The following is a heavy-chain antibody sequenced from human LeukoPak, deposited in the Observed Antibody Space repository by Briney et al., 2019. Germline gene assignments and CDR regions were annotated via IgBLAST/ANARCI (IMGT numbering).Heavy chain of an antibody. V-gene: IGHV4-61*02. CDR3: ARTVAGKLVFAY. D-gene: IGHD6-19*01. CDR2: IYTSGST. CDR1: GGSISSGSYY. Sequence: SETLSLTCTVSGGSISSGSYYWSWIRQPAGKGLEWIGRIYTSGSTNYNPSLKSRVTISVDTSKNQFSLKLSSVTAADTAIYYCARTVAGKLVFAYWGQGTLVTVSS. J-gene: IGHJ4*02.